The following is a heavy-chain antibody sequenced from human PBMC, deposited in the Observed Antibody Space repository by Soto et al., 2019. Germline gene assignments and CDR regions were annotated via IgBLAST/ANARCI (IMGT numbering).Heavy chain of an antibody. CDR1: GASISGFY. J-gene: IGHJ5*02. CDR2: IYATGTT. V-gene: IGHV4-4*07. Sequence: KPSETLSLTCTVSGASISGFYWSWIRKSAGKGLEWIGRIYATGTTDYNPSLKSRVMMSVDTSKKQFSLKLRSVTAADTAVYYCVRAGTHTLRDWFDPWGQGIPVTVSS. D-gene: IGHD1-1*01. CDR3: VRAGTHTLRDWFDP.